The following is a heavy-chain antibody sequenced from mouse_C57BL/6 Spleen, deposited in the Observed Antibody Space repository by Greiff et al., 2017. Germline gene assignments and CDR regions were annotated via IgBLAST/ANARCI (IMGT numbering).Heavy chain of an antibody. CDR2: INPSSGYT. J-gene: IGHJ4*01. CDR3: ARCPNYGSSFYYAMDY. V-gene: IGHV1-7*01. CDR1: GYTFTSYW. D-gene: IGHD1-1*01. Sequence: QVQLKESGAELAKPGASVKLSCKASGYTFTSYWMHWVQQRPGPGLEWIGYINPSSGYTKYNQKFKDKATLTADKSSSTAYMQLSSLTYEDSAVYYCARCPNYGSSFYYAMDYWGQGTSVTVSS.